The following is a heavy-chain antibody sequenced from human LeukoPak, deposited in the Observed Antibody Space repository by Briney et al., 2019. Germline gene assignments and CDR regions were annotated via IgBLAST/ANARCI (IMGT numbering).Heavy chain of an antibody. D-gene: IGHD3-22*01. CDR1: GYTFTSYA. Sequence: ASVKVSCKASGYTFTSYAMHWVRQAPGQRLEWMGWINAGNGNTKYSQKFQGRVTITRDTSASTAYMELSSLRSEDTAVYYCAAPGHYYDSSGWIWGQGTLVTVSS. CDR3: AAPGHYYDSSGWI. V-gene: IGHV1-3*01. CDR2: INAGNGNT. J-gene: IGHJ4*02.